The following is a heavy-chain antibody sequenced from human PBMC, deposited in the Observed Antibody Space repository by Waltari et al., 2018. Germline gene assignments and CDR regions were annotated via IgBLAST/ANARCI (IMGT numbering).Heavy chain of an antibody. D-gene: IGHD5-12*01. CDR2: IYYSGST. CDR3: ARRWLQSGYFDY. J-gene: IGHJ4*02. CDR1: GGSISSSSYY. Sequence: QLQLQESGPGLVKPSETLSLTCTVSGGSISSSSYYWGWIRQPPGKGLEWIGTIYYSGSTYSNPSLKSRATISVDTSKNQFSLKLSSVTAADTAVYYCARRWLQSGYFDYWGQGTLVTVSS. V-gene: IGHV4-39*01.